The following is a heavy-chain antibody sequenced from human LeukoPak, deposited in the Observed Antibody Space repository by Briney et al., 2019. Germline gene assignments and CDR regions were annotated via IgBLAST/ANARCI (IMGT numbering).Heavy chain of an antibody. CDR3: ASDACSGGSCYSDY. V-gene: IGHV4-38-2*02. CDR2: IYHSGST. J-gene: IGHJ4*02. Sequence: PSETLSLTCTVSGYSITSGYYWGCIRQPPGKGLEWIGSIYHSGSTYYSPSLKSRLTMSVGTSKNQFSLKLSSVTAADTAVYYCASDACSGGSCYSDYWGQGTLVTVSS. D-gene: IGHD2-15*01. CDR1: GYSITSGYY.